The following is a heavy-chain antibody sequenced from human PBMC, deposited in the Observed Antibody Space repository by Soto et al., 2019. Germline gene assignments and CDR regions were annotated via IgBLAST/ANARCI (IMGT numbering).Heavy chain of an antibody. Sequence: SETLSLTCTVSGGSISSYYWSWIRQPPGKGLEWIGYIYYSGSTNYNPSLKSRVTISVDTSKNQFSLKLSSVTAADTAVYYCARRITIFGVDNNWFDPWGQGTLVTVSS. J-gene: IGHJ5*02. CDR1: GGSISSYY. CDR3: ARRITIFGVDNNWFDP. V-gene: IGHV4-59*08. CDR2: IYYSGST. D-gene: IGHD3-3*01.